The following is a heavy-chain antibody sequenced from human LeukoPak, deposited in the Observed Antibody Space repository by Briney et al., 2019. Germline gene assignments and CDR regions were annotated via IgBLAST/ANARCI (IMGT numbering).Heavy chain of an antibody. D-gene: IGHD6-19*01. CDR2: IWYDGSNK. V-gene: IGHV3-33*01. CDR1: GFTFSSYG. Sequence: GGSLRLSCAAAGFTFSSYGMHWVRQAPGKWLEWVAVIWYDGSNKYYADSVKGRFTIARDNSKNSLYLRMNSLRAEDTSVYYCARAPAPSIAVAYVLDYWGERTLLTVSS. J-gene: IGHJ4*02. CDR3: ARAPAPSIAVAYVLDY.